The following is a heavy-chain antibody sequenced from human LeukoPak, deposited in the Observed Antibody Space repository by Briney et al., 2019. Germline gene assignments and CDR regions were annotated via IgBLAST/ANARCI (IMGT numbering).Heavy chain of an antibody. CDR2: IYYSGST. J-gene: IGHJ4*02. V-gene: IGHV4-59*01. CDR1: GGSISSYY. D-gene: IGHD2-2*01. Sequence: SETLSLTCTVSGGSISSYYWSWIRQPPGKGLEWIGYIYYSGSTNYNPSLKSRVTISVDTSKNQFSLKLSSVTAADTAVYYCARASGVVPAVDYWGQGTLVTVS. CDR3: ARASGVVPAVDY.